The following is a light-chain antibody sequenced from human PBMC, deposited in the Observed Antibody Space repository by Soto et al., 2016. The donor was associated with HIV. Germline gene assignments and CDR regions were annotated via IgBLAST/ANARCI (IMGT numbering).Light chain of an antibody. CDR3: QQYNNVPWT. Sequence: DIQMTQFPSTLSASIGDRATITCRASQSVSVWLAWYQQKPGKAPNLLIFKTSTLETGVPSRFSASGSGTDFILTLSSVQPDDVGTYYCQQYNNVPWTFGQGTKLEMK. CDR2: KTS. J-gene: IGKJ1*01. CDR1: QSVSVW. V-gene: IGKV1-5*03.